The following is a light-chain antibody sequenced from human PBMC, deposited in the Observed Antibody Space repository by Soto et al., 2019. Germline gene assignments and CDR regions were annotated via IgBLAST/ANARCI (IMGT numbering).Light chain of an antibody. CDR3: CSYTTSNTRQIV. CDR2: DVS. V-gene: IGLV2-14*03. CDR1: SSDVGGYNY. Sequence: QSVLTQPASVSGSPGQSITISCTGTSSDVGGYNYVSWYQHHPGKAPKLMIYDVSNRPSGVSNRFSGSKSGNTASLTISGPQPEDEADYYCCSYTTSNTRQIVFGTGTKVTGL. J-gene: IGLJ1*01.